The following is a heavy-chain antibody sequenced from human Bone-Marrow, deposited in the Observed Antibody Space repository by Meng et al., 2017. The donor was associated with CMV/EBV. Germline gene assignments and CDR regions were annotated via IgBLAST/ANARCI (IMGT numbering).Heavy chain of an antibody. V-gene: IGHV3-21*01. D-gene: IGHD5-24*01. CDR2: IDSRSRYI. J-gene: IGHJ6*02. Sequence: GESLKISCAASGFTFSAYSMHWVRQAPGKGLEWVSSIDSRSRYIYYADSMKGRFTISRDNAKNSLHLQTNSLRAEDTAVYYCARVHKWLQSRGYYYGLDVWGQGTTVTVSS. CDR3: ARVHKWLQSRGYYYGLDV. CDR1: GFTFSAYS.